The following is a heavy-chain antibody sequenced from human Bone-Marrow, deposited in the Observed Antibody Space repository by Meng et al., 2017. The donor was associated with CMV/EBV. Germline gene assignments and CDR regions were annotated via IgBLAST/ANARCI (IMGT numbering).Heavy chain of an antibody. V-gene: IGHV3-48*01. J-gene: IGHJ6*02. D-gene: IGHD3-3*01. CDR2: ISSSSSTI. CDR1: GFTFSGYR. Sequence: GGSLRLSCAASGFTFSGYRMNWVRQVPGKGLEWVSYISSSSSTIYYADSMKGRFTISRDNSKDKLYLQMNRLKAEDTALYYCAKALSPSYSDFWSGYSPRPGMDVWGQGTTVTVSS. CDR3: AKALSPSYSDFWSGYSPRPGMDV.